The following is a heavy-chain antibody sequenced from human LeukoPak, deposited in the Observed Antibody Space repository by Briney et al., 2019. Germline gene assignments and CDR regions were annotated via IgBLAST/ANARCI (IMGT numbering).Heavy chain of an antibody. CDR3: ARDAPDLGYCSSTSCYYIDY. D-gene: IGHD2-2*01. V-gene: IGHV4-61*02. CDR2: IYTSGST. J-gene: IGHJ4*02. Sequence: PSETLSLTCTVSGGSISSGSYYWSWIRQPAGKGLEWIGRIYTSGSTNYNPSLKSRVTISVDTSKNQFSLKLSSVTAADTAVYYCARDAPDLGYCSSTSCYYIDYWGQGTLVTVSS. CDR1: GGSISSGSYY.